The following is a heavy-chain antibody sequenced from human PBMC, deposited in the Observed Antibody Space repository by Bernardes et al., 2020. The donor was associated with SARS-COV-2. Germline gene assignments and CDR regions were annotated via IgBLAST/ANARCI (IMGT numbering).Heavy chain of an antibody. D-gene: IGHD3-10*01. V-gene: IGHV1-18*01. CDR1: GYTFTSYG. CDR3: ARDADRTMVRGVIIATPHNWFDP. J-gene: IGHJ5*02. Sequence: ASVKVSCKASGYTFTSYGISWVRQAPGQGLEWMGWISAYNGNTNYAQKLQGRVTMTTDPSTSTAYMELRSLRSDDTAVYYCARDADRTMVRGVIIATPHNWFDPWGQGTLVTVSS. CDR2: ISAYNGNT.